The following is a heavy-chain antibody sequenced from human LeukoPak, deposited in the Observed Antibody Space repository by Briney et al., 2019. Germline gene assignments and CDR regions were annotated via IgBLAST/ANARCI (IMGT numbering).Heavy chain of an antibody. CDR1: GFTFSSYS. D-gene: IGHD3-10*02. V-gene: IGHV3-48*04. CDR3: AELGITMIGGV. CDR2: ISSSGSTI. Sequence: GSLRLSCAASGFTFSSYSMNWVRQAPGKGLEWVSYISSSGSTIYCADSVKGRFTISRDNAKNSLYLQMNSLRAEDTAVYYCAELGITMIGGVWGKGTTVTISS. J-gene: IGHJ6*04.